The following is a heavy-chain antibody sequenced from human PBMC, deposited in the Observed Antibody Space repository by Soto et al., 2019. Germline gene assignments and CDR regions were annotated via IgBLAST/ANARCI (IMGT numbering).Heavy chain of an antibody. V-gene: IGHV3-23*01. Sequence: GYQSLSCEASGLKFSTFAMSWVRQAPGKGLEWVSSLGDSGTKTYYAASVRGRFIITRDNSKNTVDLQINSLRAEDTAVYYCAKEFHTSVYYFYYYG. D-gene: IGHD3-22*01. CDR2: LGDSGTKT. CDR1: GLKFSTFA. CDR3: AKEFHTSVYYFYYYG. J-gene: IGHJ6*01.